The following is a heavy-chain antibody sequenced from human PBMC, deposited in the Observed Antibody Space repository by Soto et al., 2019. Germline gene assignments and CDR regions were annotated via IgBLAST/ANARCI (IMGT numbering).Heavy chain of an antibody. CDR2: ISAYNGQT. CDR1: GYPFYSYG. D-gene: IGHD3-3*01. Sequence: AASVXVSCKASGYPFYSYGINWVRQVPGQRPEWMGWISAYNGQTDYAQNFQGRVKMATDTSTNTAYMELRNLRSDDTAVYYCARDNHEFWNSYFLDTWGPGTLVTVSS. J-gene: IGHJ5*02. CDR3: ARDNHEFWNSYFLDT. V-gene: IGHV1-18*01.